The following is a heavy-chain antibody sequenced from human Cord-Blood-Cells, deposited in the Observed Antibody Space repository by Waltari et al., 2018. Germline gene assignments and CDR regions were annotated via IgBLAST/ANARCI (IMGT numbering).Heavy chain of an antibody. D-gene: IGHD3-22*01. CDR3: ATWLGDSSGYSLDY. CDR2: FDPEDDET. V-gene: IGHV1-24*01. Sequence: QVQLVQSGAEVKKPGASVKVSCKVSGYTLTELSMHWVRQAPGKGLEWMGGFDPEDDETIYAQKFQGRVTMTEDTSTDTAYMELSSLGSEDTAVYYCATWLGDSSGYSLDYWGQGTLVTVSS. J-gene: IGHJ4*02. CDR1: GYTLTELS.